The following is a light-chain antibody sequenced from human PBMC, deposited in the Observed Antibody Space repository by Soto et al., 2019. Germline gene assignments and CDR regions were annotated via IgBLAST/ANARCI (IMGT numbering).Light chain of an antibody. J-gene: IGKJ2*01. CDR3: QQRSNWYT. CDR2: DAS. V-gene: IGKV3-11*01. Sequence: EIVLTQSPATLSLSPGERATLSCRASQSVSSYLAWYQQKPGQAPRLLIYDASNRATGIPARFSGSGSRTDFTLTISSLEPEDFAVYYCQQRSNWYTFGQGTKREIK. CDR1: QSVSSY.